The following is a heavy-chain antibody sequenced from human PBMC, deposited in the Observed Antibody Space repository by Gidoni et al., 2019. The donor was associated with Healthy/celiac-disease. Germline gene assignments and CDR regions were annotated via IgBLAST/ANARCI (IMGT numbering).Heavy chain of an antibody. D-gene: IGHD2-15*01. Sequence: QVRLVQSGAEVKKTGASVKVSCKATGYNFTSYDINWGRQATGQGLAWMGWMNPNIGNTGYAQTFQGRVTMTWNTSISTAYMELSSLRSEDTAVYYCARGVRGRPNLSHYWGQGTLVTVSS. CDR1: GYNFTSYD. CDR2: MNPNIGNT. V-gene: IGHV1-8*01. CDR3: ARGVRGRPNLSHY. J-gene: IGHJ4*02.